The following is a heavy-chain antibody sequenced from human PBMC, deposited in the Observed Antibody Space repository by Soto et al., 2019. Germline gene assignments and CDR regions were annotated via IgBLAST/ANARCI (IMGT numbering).Heavy chain of an antibody. CDR3: ARRYCSRADCYSDS. Sequence: GESLKISCHGSGYTFFSFWIVWERQVPGKGLEWVGRIDPGDSSATYSPTFQGHVTISADRSTRGAYLQWRSLRASDTAIYFCARRYCSRADCYSDSWGQGSLVTVSS. J-gene: IGHJ4*02. D-gene: IGHD2-2*01. V-gene: IGHV5-10-1*01. CDR2: IDPGDSSA. CDR1: GYTFFSFW.